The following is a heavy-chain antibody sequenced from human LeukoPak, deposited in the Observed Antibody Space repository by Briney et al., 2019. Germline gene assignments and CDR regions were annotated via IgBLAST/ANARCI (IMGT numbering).Heavy chain of an antibody. D-gene: IGHD3-3*01. CDR3: ARGHYDFWGGWFDP. J-gene: IGHJ5*02. V-gene: IGHV3-66*01. CDR1: GFTVSSNY. Sequence: QSGGSLRLSCAASGFTVSSNYMSWVRQAPGKGLEWVSVIYSGGSTYYADSVKGRFTISRDNSKNTLYLQMNSLRAEDTAVYYCARGHYDFWGGWFDPWGQGTLVTVSS. CDR2: IYSGGST.